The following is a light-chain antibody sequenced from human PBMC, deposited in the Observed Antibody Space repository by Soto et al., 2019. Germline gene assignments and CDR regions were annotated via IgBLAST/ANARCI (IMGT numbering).Light chain of an antibody. V-gene: IGLV2-14*01. CDR1: DSDIGGYNY. Sequence: QSVLTQTASVSGSPGQSITISCTGTDSDIGGYNYVSWYQQHPGKAPKLMIYGVSNRPSGVSNRFSGSKSGNTASLTISGLQADDEANYYCGTWDSSLSAVVFGGGTKLTVL. J-gene: IGLJ2*01. CDR3: GTWDSSLSAVV. CDR2: GVS.